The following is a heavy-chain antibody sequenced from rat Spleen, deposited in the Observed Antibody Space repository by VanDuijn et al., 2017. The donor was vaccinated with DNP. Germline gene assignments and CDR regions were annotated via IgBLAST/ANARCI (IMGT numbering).Heavy chain of an antibody. CDR3: ARLGYYAMDA. CDR1: GYSITSSYR. J-gene: IGHJ4*01. CDR2: INSAGST. Sequence: EVQLQESGPGLVKPSQSLSLTCSVTGYSITSSYRWNWIRKFPGNKLEWMGYINSAGSTNYNPSLKSRISITRDTSKNQFFLQVNSVTTEDTATYYCARLGYYAMDAGGQGTSVTVSS. D-gene: IGHD5-1*01. V-gene: IGHV3-3*01.